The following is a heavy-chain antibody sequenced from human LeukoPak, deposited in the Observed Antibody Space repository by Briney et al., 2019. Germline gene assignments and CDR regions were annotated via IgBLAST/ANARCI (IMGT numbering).Heavy chain of an antibody. V-gene: IGHV4-61*02. CDR1: GASVSSGSSF. CDR2: IYTSGYT. CDR3: ARTYYDRVSGSFRHDTFEI. D-gene: IGHD3-16*02. J-gene: IGHJ3*02. Sequence: SETLSLTCSVSGASVSSGSSFWNWIRQPAGKGLEWLGRIYTSGYTNYNPSLRSRVTISLDTSKSQFSLKLTAVTAADTAIYFCARTYYDRVSGSFRHDTFEIWGQGTLITVSS.